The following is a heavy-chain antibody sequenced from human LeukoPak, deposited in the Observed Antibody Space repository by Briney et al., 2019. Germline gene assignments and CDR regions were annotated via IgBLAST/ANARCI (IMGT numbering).Heavy chain of an antibody. J-gene: IGHJ6*03. CDR2: IIGSGGST. Sequence: GGSLRLSCAASGFTFSSYAMSWVRQAPGKGLEWVSAIIGSGGSTYYADSVKGRFTISRDNSKNTLYLQMNSLRAEDTAVYYCARREYYDFWSGYSTHYYYYYMDVWGKGTTVTVSS. CDR1: GFTFSSYA. CDR3: ARREYYDFWSGYSTHYYYYYMDV. D-gene: IGHD3-3*01. V-gene: IGHV3-23*01.